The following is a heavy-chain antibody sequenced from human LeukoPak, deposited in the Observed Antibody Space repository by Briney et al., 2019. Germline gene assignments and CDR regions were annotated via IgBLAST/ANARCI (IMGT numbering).Heavy chain of an antibody. Sequence: GGSLRLSCAASGFTFSSYWMNWVRQAPGKGLEWVSYIDISGTSIYYADSVKGRFTISRDNAKNSLYLQMNSLRAEDTAVYYCARGGSSGYNYNAFDIWGQGTMVTVSS. CDR1: GFTFSSYW. V-gene: IGHV3-48*03. CDR2: IDISGTSI. J-gene: IGHJ3*02. D-gene: IGHD3-22*01. CDR3: ARGGSSGYNYNAFDI.